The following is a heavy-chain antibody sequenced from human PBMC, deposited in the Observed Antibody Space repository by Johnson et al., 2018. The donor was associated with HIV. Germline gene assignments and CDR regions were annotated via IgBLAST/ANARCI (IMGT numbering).Heavy chain of an antibody. D-gene: IGHD1-7*01. V-gene: IGHV3-33*06. J-gene: IGHJ3*02. CDR3: AKYKDNWNYGAFDI. Sequence: QVQLVESGGGVVQPGRSLRLSCAASGFTFSSYGMHWVRQAPGKGLEWVAVIWYDGSNKYYADSVKGRFTISRDNSKNTLYLKMNSLRAEDTAVYYCAKYKDNWNYGAFDIWGQGTMVTVSS. CDR1: GFTFSSYG. CDR2: IWYDGSNK.